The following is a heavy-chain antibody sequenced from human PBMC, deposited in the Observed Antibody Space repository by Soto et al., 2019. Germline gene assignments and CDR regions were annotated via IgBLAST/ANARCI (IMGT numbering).Heavy chain of an antibody. CDR3: ARFPTWGYGSGIAQRAFHY. J-gene: IGHJ4*02. Sequence: SETLSLTCAVYGGSISGYYWSWIRQPPGKGLEWIGEINHSGSTNYNPSLKSRVTISVDTSKNQFSLKLSSVTAADTAVYYCARFPTWGYGSGIAQRAFHYWGKGTLVTVSS. CDR1: GGSISGYY. CDR2: INHSGST. D-gene: IGHD3-10*01. V-gene: IGHV4-34*01.